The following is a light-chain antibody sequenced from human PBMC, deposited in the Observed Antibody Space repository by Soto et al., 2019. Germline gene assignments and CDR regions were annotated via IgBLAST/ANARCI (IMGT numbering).Light chain of an antibody. V-gene: IGKV3-20*01. CDR1: QSVSSSY. Sequence: EIVLTQSPGTVSLSPGERATLSCRASQSVSSSYLAWYQQKPGQAPRLLIYGASSRATGIPDRFSGSGSGTDFTLTIIRLEPEDFAVYYCQQYGSSFTFGPGTKVDIK. J-gene: IGKJ3*01. CDR3: QQYGSSFT. CDR2: GAS.